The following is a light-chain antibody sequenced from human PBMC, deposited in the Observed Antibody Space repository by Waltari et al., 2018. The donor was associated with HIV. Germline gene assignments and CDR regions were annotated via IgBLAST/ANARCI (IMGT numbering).Light chain of an antibody. CDR2: DAS. V-gene: IGKV3-11*01. CDR1: HTVNTY. J-gene: IGKJ5*01. Sequence: EILLTQSPAALSLSPGERAPASCRASHTVNTYLAWYQQKSGQSPRLLIYDASKRATGVPARFSGSGSGTDFTLTINSLEPEDFAVYFCQQRNNWPITFGQGTRLEI. CDR3: QQRNNWPIT.